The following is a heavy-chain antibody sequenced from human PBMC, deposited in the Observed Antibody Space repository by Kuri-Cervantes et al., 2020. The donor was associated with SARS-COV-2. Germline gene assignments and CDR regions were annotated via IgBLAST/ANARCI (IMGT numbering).Heavy chain of an antibody. D-gene: IGHD2-2*01. Sequence: SETLSLTCTVSGGSISGSGYYWAWIRQPPGKGLEWIGHIHYRETTYYNPSLKSRATISVDTSKNQFSLKLNSVTAADTAVYYCARGIGYCSSTSCYYFDYWGQGNLVNVSS. V-gene: IGHV4-39*01. CDR2: IHYRETT. J-gene: IGHJ4*02. CDR1: GGSISGSGYY. CDR3: ARGIGYCSSTSCYYFDY.